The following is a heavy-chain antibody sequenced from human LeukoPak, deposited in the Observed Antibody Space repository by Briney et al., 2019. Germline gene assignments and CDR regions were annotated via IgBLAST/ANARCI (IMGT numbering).Heavy chain of an antibody. CDR3: ARDYLPGESEEVDY. D-gene: IGHD3-10*01. Sequence: GRSLRLSCAASGFTFSSYAMHWVRQAPGKGLEWVAVISYDGSNKYYADSVKGRFTISRDNSKNTLYLQMNSLRAEDTAVYYCARDYLPGESEEVDYWGQGTLVTVSS. CDR1: GFTFSSYA. V-gene: IGHV3-30-3*01. CDR2: ISYDGSNK. J-gene: IGHJ4*02.